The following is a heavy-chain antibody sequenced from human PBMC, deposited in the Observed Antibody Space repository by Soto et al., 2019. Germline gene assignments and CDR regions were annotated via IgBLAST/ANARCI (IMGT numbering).Heavy chain of an antibody. V-gene: IGHV3-7*05. CDR2: IHEDGSLP. Sequence: AGGALRLSCATSGFTFTSYWMNWDRQAPGKRQEWVANIHEDGSLPWYVDSVKDRFTISRDNAENSLYLQMHSLRAEDTAVYYCARGLLVAANLFDPWGQGTLVTVSS. J-gene: IGHJ5*02. CDR3: ARGLLVAANLFDP. D-gene: IGHD5-12*01. CDR1: GFTFTSYW.